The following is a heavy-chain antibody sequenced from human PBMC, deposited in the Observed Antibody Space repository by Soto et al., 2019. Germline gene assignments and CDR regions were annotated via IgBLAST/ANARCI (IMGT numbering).Heavy chain of an antibody. CDR3: ASSLVTTFEY. J-gene: IGHJ4*02. Sequence: PGGSLRLSCAASGFSFSTYAVHWVRQAPGKGLEWVAVISYDGSNKNYADSVKGRFTISRDNSKNTLFLQMNTLRPDDTAVYYCASSLVTTFEYWGQGTLVTVSS. CDR2: ISYDGSNK. V-gene: IGHV3-30-3*01. D-gene: IGHD3-9*01. CDR1: GFSFSTYA.